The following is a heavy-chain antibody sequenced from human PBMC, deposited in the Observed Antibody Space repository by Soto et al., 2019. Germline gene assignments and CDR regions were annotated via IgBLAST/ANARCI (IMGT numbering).Heavy chain of an antibody. CDR1: GFTFSSYG. CDR3: ARDRGGIVATTLGAEFDY. CDR2: IWYDGSNK. J-gene: IGHJ4*02. Sequence: QVQLVESGGGVVKPGRSLRLSCAASGFTFSSYGMHWVRQAPGKGLEWEAVIWYDGSNKYYADSVKGRFTISRDNSKNTLYLQMNSLRAEDTAVYYCARDRGGIVATTLGAEFDYWGQGTLVTVSS. D-gene: IGHD5-12*01. V-gene: IGHV3-33*01.